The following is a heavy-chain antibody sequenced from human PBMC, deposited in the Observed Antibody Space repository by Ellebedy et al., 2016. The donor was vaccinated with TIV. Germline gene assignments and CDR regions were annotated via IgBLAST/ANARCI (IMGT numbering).Heavy chain of an antibody. Sequence: MPSETLSLTCTVSGGSISSSSYYWGWIRQPPGKGLEWIGSIYYSGSTYYNPSLKSRVTISVNTSKNQFSLKLSSVTAADTAVYYCARLPYDYVWGSYTGAFDIWGQGTMVTVSS. D-gene: IGHD3-16*01. V-gene: IGHV4-39*01. CDR1: GGSISSSSYY. CDR2: IYYSGST. CDR3: ARLPYDYVWGSYTGAFDI. J-gene: IGHJ3*02.